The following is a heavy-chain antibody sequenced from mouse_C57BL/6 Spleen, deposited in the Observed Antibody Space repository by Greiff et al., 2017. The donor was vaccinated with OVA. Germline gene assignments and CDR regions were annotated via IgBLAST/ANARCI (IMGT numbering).Heavy chain of an antibody. CDR3: ARVTRYYGSSNWYFDV. Sequence: QVTLKESGPGILQSSQTLSLTCSFSGFSLSTSGMGVSWIRQPSGKGLEWLAHIYWDDDKRYNPSLKSRRTISKDTSRNQVFLKITSVDTADTATYYCARVTRYYGSSNWYFDVWGTGTTVTVSS. J-gene: IGHJ1*03. V-gene: IGHV8-12*01. CDR1: GFSLSTSGMG. D-gene: IGHD1-1*01. CDR2: IYWDDDK.